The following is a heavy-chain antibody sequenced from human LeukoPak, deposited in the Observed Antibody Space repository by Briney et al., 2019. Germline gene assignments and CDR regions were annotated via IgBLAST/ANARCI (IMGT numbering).Heavy chain of an antibody. CDR2: VGIAADT. CDR3: AREGRMGTADAFDV. V-gene: IGHV3-13*01. J-gene: IGHJ3*01. CDR1: GFTFNDYE. D-gene: IGHD1-14*01. Sequence: GGSLRLSCAASGFTFNDYEMHWVRQTAGKGLEWVSAVGIAADTFYAGSVKGRFSISRDNAESSLFLQMNSLRAGDTAVYYCAREGRMGTADAFDVWGQGTMVTVSS.